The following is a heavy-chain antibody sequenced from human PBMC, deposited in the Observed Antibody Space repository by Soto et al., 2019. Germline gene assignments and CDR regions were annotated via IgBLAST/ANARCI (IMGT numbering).Heavy chain of an antibody. Sequence: PSQTLSLTCTVSGGSISNYYWSWIRQSPGMGLEWIGYISDSGSTNYNPSLKSRVTISVDMSKNQFSLNLTSLTAADTAVYYCARITRARYTSRHLWFDSWGQGTLVTVS. J-gene: IGHJ5*01. CDR3: ARITRARYTSRHLWFDS. CDR1: GGSISNYY. CDR2: ISDSGST. V-gene: IGHV4-59*01. D-gene: IGHD5-18*01.